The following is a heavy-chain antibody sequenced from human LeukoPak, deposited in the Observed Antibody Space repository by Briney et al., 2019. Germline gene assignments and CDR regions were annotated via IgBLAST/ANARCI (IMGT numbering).Heavy chain of an antibody. Sequence: SETLSLTCAVYGGSFSGYYWSWIRQPPGKGLEWIGEINHSGSTNYNPSLKSRVTISVDTSKNQFSLKLSSETAADTAVYYCARGTSAARVANYWGQGTLVTVSS. CDR3: ARGTSAARVANY. CDR1: GGSFSGYY. V-gene: IGHV4-34*01. D-gene: IGHD6-6*01. CDR2: INHSGST. J-gene: IGHJ4*02.